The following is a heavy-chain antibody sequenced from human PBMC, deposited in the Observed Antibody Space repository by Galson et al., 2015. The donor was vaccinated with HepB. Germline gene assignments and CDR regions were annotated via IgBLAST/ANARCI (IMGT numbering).Heavy chain of an antibody. CDR3: VRGEYSNSWYGVVDY. J-gene: IGHJ4*02. Sequence: SVKVSCKASGDSFSRYAISWVRQAPGQGLEWMGGNIPIPDIVHYAQKFQGRVTITADKSTSTAYMELSNLTSEDTAVYFCVRGEYSNSWYGVVDYWGQGTLVTVSS. D-gene: IGHD6-13*01. CDR2: NIPIPDIV. CDR1: GDSFSRYA. V-gene: IGHV1-69*10.